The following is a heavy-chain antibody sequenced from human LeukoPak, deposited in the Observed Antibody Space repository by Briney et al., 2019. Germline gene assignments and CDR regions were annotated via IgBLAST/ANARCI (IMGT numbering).Heavy chain of an antibody. Sequence: ASVKVSCKASGYTFTGYYMHWVRQAPGQGLEWMGWINPNSGGTNYAQKFQGRVTMTRDTSISTAYMELSRLRSDDTAVYYCARDRGYCSSTSCCTRYMDVWGKGTTVTVSS. V-gene: IGHV1-2*02. CDR1: GYTFTGYY. CDR2: INPNSGGT. CDR3: ARDRGYCSSTSCCTRYMDV. J-gene: IGHJ6*03. D-gene: IGHD2-2*02.